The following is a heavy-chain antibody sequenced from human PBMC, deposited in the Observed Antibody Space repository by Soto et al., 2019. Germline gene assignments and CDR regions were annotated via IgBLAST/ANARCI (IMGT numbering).Heavy chain of an antibody. J-gene: IGHJ6*02. V-gene: IGHV3-74*01. Sequence: GGSLRLSCAASGFTFSSYWMHWVRQVPGKGLEWVSRISSDGSSKDYADSVKGRFTISRDNAKDTLYLQMNSLRAEDTAVYYCAKDYTMVRGVIKTFYFYYGMDVWGQGTTVTVS. CDR2: ISSDGSSK. CDR3: AKDYTMVRGVIKTFYFYYGMDV. D-gene: IGHD3-10*01. CDR1: GFTFSSYW.